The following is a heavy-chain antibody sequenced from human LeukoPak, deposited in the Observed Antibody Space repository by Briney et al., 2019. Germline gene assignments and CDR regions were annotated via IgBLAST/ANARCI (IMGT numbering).Heavy chain of an antibody. CDR3: ATDLTDSSWYRDWFDP. J-gene: IGHJ5*02. Sequence: GASVKVSCKVSGYTLTELSMHWVRQAPGKGLEWMGGFDPEDGEPIYAQKFQGRVTVTEDTSTDTAYMELSSLRSEDTGVYYCATDLTDSSWYRDWFDPWGQGTLVTVSS. CDR1: GYTLTELS. D-gene: IGHD6-13*01. CDR2: FDPEDGEP. V-gene: IGHV1-24*01.